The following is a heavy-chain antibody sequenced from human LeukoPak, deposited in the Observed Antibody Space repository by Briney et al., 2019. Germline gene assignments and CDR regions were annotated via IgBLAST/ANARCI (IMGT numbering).Heavy chain of an antibody. J-gene: IGHJ5*02. D-gene: IGHD6-13*01. CDR1: GGSIGSYY. Sequence: PSETLSLTCTVSGGSIGSYYWSWIRQPAGKGLEWIGRIYTSGSTNYNPSLKSRVTMSVDTSKNQFSLKLSSVTAADTAVYYCAGTIAAAAWFDPWGQGTLVSVSS. V-gene: IGHV4-4*07. CDR2: IYTSGST. CDR3: AGTIAAAAWFDP.